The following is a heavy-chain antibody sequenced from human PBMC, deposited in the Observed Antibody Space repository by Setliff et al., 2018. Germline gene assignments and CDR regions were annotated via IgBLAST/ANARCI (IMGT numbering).Heavy chain of an antibody. J-gene: IGHJ5*02. CDR1: GGSISSYY. CDR3: ARTYYNFWSGYYRVTWFDP. CDR2: IHTSGST. V-gene: IGHV4-4*07. Sequence: PSETLSLTCTVSGGSISSYYWSWIRQPPGTGLEWIGRIHTSGSTNYNPSLKSRVTMSVDMSKNQFSLKLSSVTAADTAVYYCARTYYNFWSGYYRVTWFDPWGQGSLVSVSS. D-gene: IGHD3-3*01.